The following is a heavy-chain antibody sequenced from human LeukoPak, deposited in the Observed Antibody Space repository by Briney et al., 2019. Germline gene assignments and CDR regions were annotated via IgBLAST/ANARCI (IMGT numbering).Heavy chain of an antibody. CDR3: ASLARSSSSGRLYYYYGMDV. V-gene: IGHV4-34*01. D-gene: IGHD6-6*01. CDR1: GGSFSGYY. CDR2: SNHGGST. J-gene: IGHJ6*02. Sequence: SETLSLTCAVYGGSFSGYYWSWIRQPPGKGLGGFGESNHGGSTNYNPSLKSRVTISVDTSKNQFSLKLSSVTAADTAVYYCASLARSSSSGRLYYYYGMDVWGQGTTVTVSS.